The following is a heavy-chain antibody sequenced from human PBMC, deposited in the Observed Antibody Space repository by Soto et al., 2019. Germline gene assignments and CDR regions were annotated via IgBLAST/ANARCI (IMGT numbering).Heavy chain of an antibody. CDR1: GFTFSSYA. V-gene: IGHV3-30-3*01. CDR3: ARDPRGRYYGSGSYYFDY. J-gene: IGHJ4*02. Sequence: QVQLVESGGGVVQPGRSLRLSCAASGFTFSSYAMHWVRQAPGKGLEWVAVISYDGSNKYYADSVKGRFTISRDNSKNTRYLQMNSLRAEDTAVYYCARDPRGRYYGSGSYYFDYWGQGTLVTVSS. CDR2: ISYDGSNK. D-gene: IGHD3-10*01.